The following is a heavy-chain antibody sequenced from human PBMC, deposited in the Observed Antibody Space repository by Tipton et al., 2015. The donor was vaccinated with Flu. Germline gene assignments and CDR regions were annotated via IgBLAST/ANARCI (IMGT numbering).Heavy chain of an antibody. V-gene: IGHV4-4*07. CDR1: GGSMNNYY. D-gene: IGHD3-3*01. J-gene: IGHJ3*02. Sequence: TLSLTCTVSGGSMNNYYWSWIRQPAKKGLQWIGRINTIWSTDYNPSLKSRVTMSIDTSKEQFSLKLSSVTAADTAVYYCVRDETIFGVVSASDIWGQGAMVTVSS. CDR2: INTIWST. CDR3: VRDETIFGVVSASDI.